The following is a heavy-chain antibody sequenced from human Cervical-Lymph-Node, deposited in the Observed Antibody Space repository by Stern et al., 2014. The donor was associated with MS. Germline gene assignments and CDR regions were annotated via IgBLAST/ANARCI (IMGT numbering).Heavy chain of an antibody. D-gene: IGHD6-13*01. CDR3: ASSVAAAGTRGLDV. CDR2: IKQDGSVK. J-gene: IGHJ6*02. V-gene: IGHV3-7*01. CDR1: GFIFSNYW. Sequence: VQLVESGGNLVQPGGSLRLSCAGSGFIFSNYWMNWVRQAPGKGLELVANIKQDGSVKNYVDSVKGRFTISRDNAENSLYLQMNSLRVEDTAMYYCASSVAAAGTRGLDVWGQGTTVTVSS.